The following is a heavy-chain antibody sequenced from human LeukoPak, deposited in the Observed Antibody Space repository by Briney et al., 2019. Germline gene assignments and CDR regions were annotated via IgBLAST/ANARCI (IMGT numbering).Heavy chain of an antibody. CDR1: GYTFTSYG. CDR3: ARAQVEYCSGGRCYSGY. D-gene: IGHD2-15*01. V-gene: IGHV1-2*02. CDR2: INPNSGGT. J-gene: IGHJ4*02. Sequence: GASVKVSCKASGYTFTSYGISWVRQAPGQGLEWMGWINPNSGGTNYAQKFQGRVTMTRDTSISTVYMELSRLRSDDTAMYYCARAQVEYCSGGRCYSGYWGQGTLVTVSS.